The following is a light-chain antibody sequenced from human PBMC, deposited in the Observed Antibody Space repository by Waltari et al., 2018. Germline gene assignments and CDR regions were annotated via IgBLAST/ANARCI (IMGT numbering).Light chain of an antibody. Sequence: SYELTQPSSVSVSPGQTARITCSGDILAKTHARWFQQKPGQAPLLVIFQDNLRPPGIPEGFSGSSSGTTVTLTISGAHVDDEADYHCYSASDNNLVIFGGGTKLTVL. CDR2: QDN. CDR1: ILAKTH. V-gene: IGLV3-27*01. CDR3: YSASDNNLVI. J-gene: IGLJ2*01.